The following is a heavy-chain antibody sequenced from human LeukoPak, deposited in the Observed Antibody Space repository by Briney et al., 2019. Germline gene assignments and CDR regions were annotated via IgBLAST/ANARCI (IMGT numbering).Heavy chain of an antibody. D-gene: IGHD4-17*01. J-gene: IGHJ5*02. V-gene: IGHV4-31*03. Sequence: SETLSLTCTVSGGSISSGGYYWSWIRQHPGKGLEWIGYIYYSGSTYYNPSLKSRVTMSVDTSKNQFSLKLSSVTAADTAVYYCARGTSYGDYDWFDPWGQGTLVTVSS. CDR2: IYYSGST. CDR3: ARGTSYGDYDWFDP. CDR1: GGSISSGGYY.